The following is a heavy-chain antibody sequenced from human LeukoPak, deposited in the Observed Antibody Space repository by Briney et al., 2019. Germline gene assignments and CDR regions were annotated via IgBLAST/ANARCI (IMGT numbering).Heavy chain of an antibody. D-gene: IGHD5-18*01. J-gene: IGHJ5*02. CDR1: GYTFTSYY. Sequence: ASVKVSCKASGYTFTSYYLHWVRQAPGQGLEWMGIINPSGGSTSYAQKFQDRVTMTRDTPTSTVYMELSSLRSEDTAVYYCAREEVGYSYGASFDNWFDPWGQGTLVTVSS. V-gene: IGHV1-46*01. CDR3: AREEVGYSYGASFDNWFDP. CDR2: INPSGGST.